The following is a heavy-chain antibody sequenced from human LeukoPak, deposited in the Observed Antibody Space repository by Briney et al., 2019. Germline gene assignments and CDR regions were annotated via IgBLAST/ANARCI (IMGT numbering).Heavy chain of an antibody. CDR3: ARGRGSVSYYYYGMDV. V-gene: IGHV3-74*01. CDR1: RFTFSSYW. J-gene: IGHJ6*04. D-gene: IGHD3-10*01. Sequence: GGSLRLSCAASRFTFSSYWMHWVRPAPGKGLVWVSRINSDGSSTSYADSVKGRFTISRDNAKNTLYLQMNSLRAEDTAVYYCARGRGSVSYYYYGMDVWGKGTTVTVSS. CDR2: INSDGSST.